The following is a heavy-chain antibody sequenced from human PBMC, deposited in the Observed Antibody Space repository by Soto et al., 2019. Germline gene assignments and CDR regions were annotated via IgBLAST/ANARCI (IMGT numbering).Heavy chain of an antibody. CDR1: GGTFSSYT. V-gene: IGHV1-69*08. J-gene: IGHJ4*02. D-gene: IGHD3-22*01. CDR2: IIPILGTA. CDR3: ARDPYDSSGYWIDY. Sequence: SVKVSCKASGGTFSSYTISWVRQAPGQGLEWMGRIIPILGTANYAQKFQGRVTITADESTSTAYMELSSLRSEDTAVYYCARDPYDSSGYWIDYWGQGTLVTVSS.